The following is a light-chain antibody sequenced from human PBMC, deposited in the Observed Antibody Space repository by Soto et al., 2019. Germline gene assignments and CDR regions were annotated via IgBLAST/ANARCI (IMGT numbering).Light chain of an antibody. Sequence: QSALAQPASVSGSPGQSITISCTGTSSDVGSYNLVSWYQQHPGKAPKLMIYEVNKRPSGVSSRFSGSKSGNTASLTISGLQAEDEAGYYCCSYAGSSTYVFGPGTKVTVL. CDR3: CSYAGSSTYV. CDR1: SSDVGSYNL. CDR2: EVN. J-gene: IGLJ1*01. V-gene: IGLV2-23*02.